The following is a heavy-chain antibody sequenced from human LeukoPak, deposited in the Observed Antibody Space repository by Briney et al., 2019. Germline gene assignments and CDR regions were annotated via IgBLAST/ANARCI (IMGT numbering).Heavy chain of an antibody. V-gene: IGHV3-74*01. Sequence: GGSLRLSCGASGFTFSSYWMHWVRQAPGKGLVWVSRINRDGSDTKYADSVKGRFTISRDNAKNTLYLQMSGLRAEDTAVYYCAGDPEMTTMMDYWGQGTLVTVSS. J-gene: IGHJ4*02. CDR2: INRDGSDT. D-gene: IGHD5-24*01. CDR3: AGDPEMTTMMDY. CDR1: GFTFSSYW.